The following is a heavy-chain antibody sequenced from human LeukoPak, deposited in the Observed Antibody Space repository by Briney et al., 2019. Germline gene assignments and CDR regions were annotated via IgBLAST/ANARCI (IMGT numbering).Heavy chain of an antibody. J-gene: IGHJ4*02. D-gene: IGHD3-10*01. CDR2: MNPNSGNT. Sequence: GASVKASCKASGYTFTSYDINWVRQATGQGLEWMGWMNPNSGNTGYAQKFQGRVTMTRNTSISTAYMELSSLRSEDTAVYYCASGIYGSGSYTTGDYWGQGTLVTVSS. CDR3: ASGIYGSGSYTTGDY. V-gene: IGHV1-8*01. CDR1: GYTFTSYD.